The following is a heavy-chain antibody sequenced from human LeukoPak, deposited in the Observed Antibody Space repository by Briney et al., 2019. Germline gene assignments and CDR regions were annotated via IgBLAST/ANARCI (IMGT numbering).Heavy chain of an antibody. CDR1: GYTFTSYG. CDR3: ARTNVDTAMVTQDDY. Sequence: ASVKVSCKASGYTFTSYGVSWVRQAPGQGLEWMGWIGAYNGNTNYAQKLQGRVTMTTDTSTSTAYMELRSLRSDDTAVYYCARTNVDTAMVTQDDYWGQGTLVTVSS. J-gene: IGHJ4*02. D-gene: IGHD5-18*01. CDR2: IGAYNGNT. V-gene: IGHV1-18*01.